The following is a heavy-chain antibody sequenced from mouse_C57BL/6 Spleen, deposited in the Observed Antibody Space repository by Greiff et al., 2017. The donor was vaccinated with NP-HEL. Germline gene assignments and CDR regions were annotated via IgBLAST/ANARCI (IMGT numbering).Heavy chain of an antibody. D-gene: IGHD2-5*01. J-gene: IGHJ4*01. CDR2: IWSDGST. CDR3: SRYSNLYYAMDY. Sequence: QVQLQQSGPGLVAPSQSLSITCTVSGFSLTSYGVHWVRQPPGKGLEWLGVIWSDGSTTYNSAHKSSMSISKDKYKSQAFLKMNILQTDDTAMYYCSRYSNLYYAMDYWGQGTSVTVSS. V-gene: IGHV2-6*03. CDR1: GFSLTSYG.